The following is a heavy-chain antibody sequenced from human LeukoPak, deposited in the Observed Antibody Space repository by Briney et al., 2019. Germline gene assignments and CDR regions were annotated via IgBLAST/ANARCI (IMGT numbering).Heavy chain of an antibody. CDR1: GGSISSYY. J-gene: IGHJ4*02. CDR2: IYTSGST. D-gene: IGHD2-15*01. V-gene: IGHV4-4*07. CDR3: ARGAPGECSGGSCYTPFFDY. Sequence: SETLSLTCTVSGGSISSYYWSWIRQPAGKGLEWIGRIYTSGSTNYNPSPKTLVTMSVDTSKNQFSLKLSSVTAADTAVYYCARGAPGECSGGSCYTPFFDYWGQGTLVTVSS.